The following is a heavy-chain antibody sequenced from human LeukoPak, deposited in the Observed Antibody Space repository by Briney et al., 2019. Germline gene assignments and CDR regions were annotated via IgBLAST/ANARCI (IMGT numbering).Heavy chain of an antibody. J-gene: IGHJ5*02. CDR3: ARVNLPHEPGYNVNWFDP. CDR2: IYYSGST. CDR1: GGSISSGDYY. V-gene: IGHV4-30-4*01. Sequence: SETLSLTCTVSGGSISSGDYYWSWIRQPPGKGLEWIGYIYYSGSTYYNPSLKSRVTISVDTSKNQFSLKLSSVTAADTAVYYCARVNLPHEPGYNVNWFDPWGQGTLVTVSS. D-gene: IGHD5-24*01.